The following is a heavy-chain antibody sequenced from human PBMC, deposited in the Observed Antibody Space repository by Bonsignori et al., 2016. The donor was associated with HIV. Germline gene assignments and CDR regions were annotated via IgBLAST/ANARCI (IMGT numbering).Heavy chain of an antibody. J-gene: IGHJ5*02. Sequence: GESLKISCAASGFTFSSYWMSWVRQAPGKGLEWVANIKQDGSEKYYVDSVKGRFTISRDNAKNSLYLQMNSLRAEDTAVYYCARPIVGYSSSWYPVPWGQGTLVTVSS. CDR1: GFTFSSYW. D-gene: IGHD6-13*01. V-gene: IGHV3-7*03. CDR2: IKQDGSEK. CDR3: ARPIVGYSSSWYPVP.